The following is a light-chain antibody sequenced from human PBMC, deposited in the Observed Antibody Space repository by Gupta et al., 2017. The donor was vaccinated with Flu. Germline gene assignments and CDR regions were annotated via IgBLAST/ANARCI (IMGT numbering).Light chain of an antibody. J-gene: IGLJ3*02. V-gene: IGLV6-57*01. CDR3: KSYDSIDSDVV. CDR2: NDS. Sequence: GRVISNYECCYRERPGTSTAPDLYNDSGRPSAVADRISGSIVSSSNSASLTISGLKAEDEADYFCKSYDSIDSDVVFGGGTRLTVL. CDR1: GRVISNY.